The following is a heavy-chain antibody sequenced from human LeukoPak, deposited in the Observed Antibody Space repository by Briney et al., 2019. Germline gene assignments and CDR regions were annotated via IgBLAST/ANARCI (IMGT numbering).Heavy chain of an antibody. CDR2: TYYRSTWYN. J-gene: IGHJ5*02. CDR3: AKRLTQYDCFDP. CDR1: GDSVSSNSVT. D-gene: IGHD2-2*01. Sequence: SQTLSLTCAIPGDSVSSNSVTWNWIRQSPSRGLEWLGRTYYRSTWYNDYAVSVRGRITVNPDTSKNQFSLHLNSVTPEDTAVYYCAKRLTQYDCFDPWGQGILVTVSS. V-gene: IGHV6-1*01.